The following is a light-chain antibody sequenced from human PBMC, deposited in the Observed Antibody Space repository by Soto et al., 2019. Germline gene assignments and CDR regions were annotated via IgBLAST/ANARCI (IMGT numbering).Light chain of an antibody. CDR2: DAS. CDR3: QQRSNWPLT. J-gene: IGKJ3*01. CDR1: QSVGSY. V-gene: IGKV3-11*01. Sequence: IVLTQSPATLSLSPGERATLSCRASQSVGSYLAWYQQKPGQAPRLLIYDASNRATGIPARFSGSGSGTDFTLTISSLEPEDFAVYYCQQRSNWPLTFGPGT.